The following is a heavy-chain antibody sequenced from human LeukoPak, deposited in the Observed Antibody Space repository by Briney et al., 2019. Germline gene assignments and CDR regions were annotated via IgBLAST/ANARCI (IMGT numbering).Heavy chain of an antibody. D-gene: IGHD3-3*01. CDR1: GFTFTDTY. Sequence: GGSLRLSCAVSGFTFTDTYMTWIRQAPGKGLESLSYISPSGTDISYADSVKGRFTISRDNAKNSLYLQMNSLRAEDTAVYYCARRELSGSYTNWGQGTLVTVSS. V-gene: IGHV3-11*01. CDR2: ISPSGTDI. J-gene: IGHJ4*02. CDR3: ARRELSGSYTN.